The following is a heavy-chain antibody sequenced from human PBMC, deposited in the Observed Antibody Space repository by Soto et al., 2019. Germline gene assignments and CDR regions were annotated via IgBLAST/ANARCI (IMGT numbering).Heavy chain of an antibody. CDR2: ISDSGGSA. V-gene: IGHV3-23*01. CDR3: AKDVSYGGKRPYYFDY. J-gene: IGHJ4*02. CDR1: GFTFSNYA. Sequence: GGSLRLSWAASGFTFSNYAMSWVGQAPGKGLEWVSGISDSGGSAYNAASVKGRFTISRDNAKSTLYLQMNSLRAEDTAVYYCAKDVSYGGKRPYYFDYWGQGTLVTVSS. D-gene: IGHD4-17*01.